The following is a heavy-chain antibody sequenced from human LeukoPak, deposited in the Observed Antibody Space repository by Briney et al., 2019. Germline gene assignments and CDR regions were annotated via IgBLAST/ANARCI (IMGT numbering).Heavy chain of an antibody. Sequence: SVKVSCKASGGTFSSYTITWVRQAPGQGLEWMGGIIPIFGTANYAQKFQGRVTITADKSTSTAYMELSSLRSEDTAVYYCARGGYDILTGYYQFDYWGQGTLVTVSS. CDR1: GGTFSSYT. J-gene: IGHJ4*02. CDR3: ARGGYDILTGYYQFDY. CDR2: IIPIFGTA. D-gene: IGHD3-9*01. V-gene: IGHV1-69*06.